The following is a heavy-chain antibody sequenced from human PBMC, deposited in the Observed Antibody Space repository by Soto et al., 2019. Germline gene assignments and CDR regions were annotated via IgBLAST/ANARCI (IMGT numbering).Heavy chain of an antibody. D-gene: IGHD5-12*01. J-gene: IGHJ4*01. V-gene: IGHV3-33*06. Sequence: QMQLVESGGGVVQPGRSLRLSCVASGFTFSRYGMHWVRQAPGKGLEWVAVIWFDGSIKYYADSVKGRFTISRDNSKDTLFLQMNSVRVDDTAVYYCAKNEDCGFVDHWGHGTQVTVSA. CDR3: AKNEDCGFVDH. CDR1: GFTFSRYG. CDR2: IWFDGSIK.